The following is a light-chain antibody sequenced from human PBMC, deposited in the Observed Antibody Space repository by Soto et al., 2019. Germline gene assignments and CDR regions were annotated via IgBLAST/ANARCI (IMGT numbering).Light chain of an antibody. CDR2: KAS. CDR1: QSISSW. Sequence: DIQMAQSPSTLSASVGDRVTITCRASQSISSWLAWYQQKPGKAPKLLIYKASSLESGVPSRFSGSGSGTEFTLPISSLQPDDLATYYFQQYNSYSWTVGQGTKVEIK. J-gene: IGKJ1*01. CDR3: QQYNSYSWT. V-gene: IGKV1-5*03.